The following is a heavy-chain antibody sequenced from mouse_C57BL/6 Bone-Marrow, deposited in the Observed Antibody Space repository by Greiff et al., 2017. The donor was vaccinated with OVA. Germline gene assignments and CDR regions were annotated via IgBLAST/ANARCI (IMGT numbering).Heavy chain of an antibody. CDR3: APQLRSFDY. D-gene: IGHD3-2*02. CDR1: GYTFTSYT. J-gene: IGHJ2*01. V-gene: IGHV1-4*01. Sequence: VKLMESGAELARPGASVKMSCKASGYTFTSYTMHWVKQRPGQGLEWIGYINPSSGYTKYNQKFKDKATLTADKSSSTAYMQLSSLTSEDSAVYYCAPQLRSFDYWGQGTTLTVSS. CDR2: INPSSGYT.